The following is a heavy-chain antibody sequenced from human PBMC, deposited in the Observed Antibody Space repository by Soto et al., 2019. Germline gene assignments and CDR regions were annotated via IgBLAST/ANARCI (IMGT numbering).Heavy chain of an antibody. CDR2: ISGSGGST. D-gene: IGHD3-9*01. Sequence: PGGSLRLSCAASGFTFSSYAMSWVRPAPGKGLEWVSAISGSGGSTYYADSVKGRFTISRDNSKNTLYLQMNSLRAEDTAVYYCAKLRTYYDILTGYQRFDAFDIWGQGTMVT. CDR1: GFTFSSYA. J-gene: IGHJ3*02. CDR3: AKLRTYYDILTGYQRFDAFDI. V-gene: IGHV3-23*01.